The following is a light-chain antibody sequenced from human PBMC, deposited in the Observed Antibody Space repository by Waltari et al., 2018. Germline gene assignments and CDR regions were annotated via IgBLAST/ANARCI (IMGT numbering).Light chain of an antibody. Sequence: ERVMTQSQATLSVSPGERATLSCRASQTVSINLACYQQKPGQSPRLLIYGAYTRATGIPARFSGSGSGTEFTLTISSLQSEDFAVYYCQQYNTWPNTFGQGTRLDIK. CDR2: GAY. V-gene: IGKV3-15*01. J-gene: IGKJ5*01. CDR1: QTVSIN. CDR3: QQYNTWPNT.